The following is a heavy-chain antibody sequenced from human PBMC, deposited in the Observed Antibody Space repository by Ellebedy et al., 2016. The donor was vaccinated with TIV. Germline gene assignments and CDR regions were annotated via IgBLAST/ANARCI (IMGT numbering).Heavy chain of an antibody. CDR1: GFPLSSHA. Sequence: PGGSLRLSCAASGFPLSSHAMHWVRQAPGKGLEWVAVISYDGSNKFYADSVKGRFTISSDNSENTLYLQMNSLRADDTAVYHCARVTQGGIRGVLDYWGRGILVTVSS. CDR2: ISYDGSNK. V-gene: IGHV3-30*04. CDR3: ARVTQGGIRGVLDY. D-gene: IGHD3-10*01. J-gene: IGHJ4*02.